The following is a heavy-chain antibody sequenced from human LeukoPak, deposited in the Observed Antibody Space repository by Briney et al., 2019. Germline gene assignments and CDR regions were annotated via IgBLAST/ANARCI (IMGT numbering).Heavy chain of an antibody. CDR2: ISSSRSSI. J-gene: IGHJ4*02. V-gene: IGHV3-48*02. CDR1: GFPFSRYS. Sequence: GGSLILSCAASGFPFSRYSMNWVRQAPGKGLEWISYISSSRSSIYYADSVQGRFTISRDNAKNSLYLQMNSLRDEDTAVYYCARDSTVPDYWGQGTLVTVSS. D-gene: IGHD4-17*01. CDR3: ARDSTVPDY.